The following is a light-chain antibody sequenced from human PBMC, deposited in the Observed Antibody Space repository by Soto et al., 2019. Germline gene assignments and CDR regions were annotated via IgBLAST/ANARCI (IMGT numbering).Light chain of an antibody. CDR2: AAS. CDR1: QVISTT. Sequence: DIQLTQSPSLLSPSIGGSVTITCRASQVISTTLAWYQVKQGKAPKLLIYAASTLESGVPSRFSATVSGTEFTLTITSLQPEDFATYYCQQLFDSPITFGQGTRLEIK. CDR3: QQLFDSPIT. J-gene: IGKJ5*01. V-gene: IGKV1-9*01.